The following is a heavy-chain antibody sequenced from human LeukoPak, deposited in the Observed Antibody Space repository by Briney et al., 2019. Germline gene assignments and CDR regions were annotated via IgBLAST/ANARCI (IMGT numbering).Heavy chain of an antibody. CDR2: INQSGST. CDR3: ARDHPSAYYGHDY. V-gene: IGHV4-34*01. J-gene: IGHJ4*02. CDR1: GGSLSGFY. D-gene: IGHD2-21*01. Sequence: SETLSLTCAVYGGSLSGFYWSWIRQSPGKGLEWIGEINQSGSTNYNPSLKSRVTISVDTSKNQFSLKLSSVTAADTAVYYCARDHPSAYYGHDYWGQGTLVTVSS.